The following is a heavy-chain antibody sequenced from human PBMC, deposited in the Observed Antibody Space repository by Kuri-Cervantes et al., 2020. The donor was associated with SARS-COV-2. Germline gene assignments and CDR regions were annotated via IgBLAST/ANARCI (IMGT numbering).Heavy chain of an antibody. D-gene: IGHD2-2*01. V-gene: IGHV1-46*01. CDR1: GYTFTGYY. Sequence: ASVKVSCKASGYTFTGYYMHWVRQAPGQGLEWMGIINPSGGSTSYAQKFQGRVTMTRDTSTSTVYMELSSLRSEDTAVYYCARSDVPYRVPAAINWFDPWGQGTLVTVSS. CDR3: ARSDVPYRVPAAINWFDP. CDR2: INPSGGST. J-gene: IGHJ5*02.